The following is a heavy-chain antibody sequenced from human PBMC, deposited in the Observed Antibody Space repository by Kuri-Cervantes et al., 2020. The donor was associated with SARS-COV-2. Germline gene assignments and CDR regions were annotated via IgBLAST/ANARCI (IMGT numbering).Heavy chain of an antibody. CDR2: ISAYNGNT. CDR1: GYTFTSYG. J-gene: IGHJ4*02. V-gene: IGHV1-18*01. D-gene: IGHD3-10*01. Sequence: ASVKVSCKASGYTFTSYGISWVRQAPGQGLEWMGWISAYNGNTNYAQKLQGRVTMTTDTSTSTAYMELRSLRSDDTAVYYCARASYYYGSGSYYNPTYYFDYWGQGTLVTVSS. CDR3: ARASYYYGSGSYYNPTYYFDY.